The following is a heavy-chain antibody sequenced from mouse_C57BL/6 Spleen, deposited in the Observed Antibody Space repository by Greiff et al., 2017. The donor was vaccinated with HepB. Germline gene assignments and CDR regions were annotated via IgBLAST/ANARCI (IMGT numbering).Heavy chain of an antibody. CDR2: ISNGGGST. Sequence: EVMLVESGGGLVQPGGSLKLSCAASGFTFSDYYMYWVRQTPEKRLEWVAYISNGGGSTYYPDTVKGRFTISRDNAKNTLYLQMSRLKSEDTAMYYCARQGYGSSAWFAYWGHGTLVTVSA. CDR3: ARQGYGSSAWFAY. CDR1: GFTFSDYY. J-gene: IGHJ3*01. V-gene: IGHV5-12*01. D-gene: IGHD1-1*01.